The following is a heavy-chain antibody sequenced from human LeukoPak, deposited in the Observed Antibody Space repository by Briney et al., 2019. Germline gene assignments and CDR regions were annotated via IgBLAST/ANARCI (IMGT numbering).Heavy chain of an antibody. CDR3: AKDGNYLDSSGYLIPFDY. Sequence: GGSVRLSCEASGFTFSRFAMSWVRQAPGKGLEWVSSISGSDRTTYYADSVKGRFTISRDNSKNILYLQMNSLRADDTALYYCAKDGNYLDSSGYLIPFDYWGLGTLVTVSS. CDR1: GFTFSRFA. J-gene: IGHJ4*02. D-gene: IGHD3-22*01. CDR2: ISGSDRTT. V-gene: IGHV3-23*01.